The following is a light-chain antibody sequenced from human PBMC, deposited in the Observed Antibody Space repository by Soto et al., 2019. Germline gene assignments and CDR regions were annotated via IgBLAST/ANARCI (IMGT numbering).Light chain of an antibody. V-gene: IGKV3-20*01. J-gene: IGKJ1*01. CDR2: CAS. CDR3: QQYGSSGT. CDR1: QSVSNNY. Sequence: EIVLTQSPGTLSLSPGERATLSCRASQSVSNNYLAWYQQKPGQAPRLLIYCASNRATGIPDRFRGSGSGTDFTLTSSRPEAEHFPVYYCQQYGSSGTFGQGT.